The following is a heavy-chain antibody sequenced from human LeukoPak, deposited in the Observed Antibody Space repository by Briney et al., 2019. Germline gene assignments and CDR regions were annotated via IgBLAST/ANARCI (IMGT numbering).Heavy chain of an antibody. CDR3: ARTPRYCSSTSCYGHIDY. V-gene: IGHV1-69*04. D-gene: IGHD2-2*01. CDR1: GGTFSSYA. Sequence: ASVKVSCKASGGTFSSYAISWVRQAPGQGLEWMGRIIPILGIANYAQKFQGRVTITADKSTSTAYMELSSLRSEDTAVYYCARTPRYCSSTSCYGHIDYWGQGTLVTVSS. CDR2: IIPILGIA. J-gene: IGHJ4*02.